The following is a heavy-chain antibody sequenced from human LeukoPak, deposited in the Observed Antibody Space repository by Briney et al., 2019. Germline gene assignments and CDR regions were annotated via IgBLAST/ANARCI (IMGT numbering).Heavy chain of an antibody. D-gene: IGHD1-26*01. J-gene: IGHJ4*02. CDR2: ISSSSSAI. Sequence: GGSLRLSCAASGFTVSSNYMSWVRQAPGKGLEWVSYISSSSSAIYYADSVKGRFTISRDNAKNSLYLQMNSLRVEDTAVYYCSSGSYSFDYWGQGTLVTVSS. CDR3: SSGSYSFDY. CDR1: GFTVSSNY. V-gene: IGHV3-48*04.